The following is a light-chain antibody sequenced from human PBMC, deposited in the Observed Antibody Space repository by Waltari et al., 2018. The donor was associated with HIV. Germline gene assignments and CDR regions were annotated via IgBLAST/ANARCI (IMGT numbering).Light chain of an antibody. CDR3: QVWDTISDHRV. J-gene: IGLJ2*01. Sequence: SSVLTQPPSVSVAPGQTARLTCGGDNIGSKTVHWYQQKPGQAPLVVVYDDRDRPSGIPERFSGSNSGNTATLTINRVEAGDEAHYYCQVWDTISDHRVFGGGTKLTVL. V-gene: IGLV3-21*02. CDR1: NIGSKT. CDR2: DDR.